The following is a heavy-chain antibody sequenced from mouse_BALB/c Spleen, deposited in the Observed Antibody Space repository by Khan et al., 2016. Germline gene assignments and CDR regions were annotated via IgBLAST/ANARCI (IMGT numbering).Heavy chain of an antibody. D-gene: IGHD1-1*01. CDR3: ARDNNYGYYAMDY. Sequence: IQLVQSGPELMKPGASVKISCKASGYSFTSYYMHWVKQSHGKSLEWIGYIDPFNGGTSYNQKFKGKATLTVDKSSSTAYMHLSSLTSEDSAVYYCARDNNYGYYAMDYWGQGTSVTVSS. V-gene: IGHV1S135*01. J-gene: IGHJ4*01. CDR1: GYSFTSYY. CDR2: IDPFNGGT.